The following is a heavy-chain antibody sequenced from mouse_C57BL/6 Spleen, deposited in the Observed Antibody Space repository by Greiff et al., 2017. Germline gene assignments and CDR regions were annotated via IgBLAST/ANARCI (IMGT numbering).Heavy chain of an antibody. J-gene: IGHJ1*03. CDR2: IYPGDGDT. Sequence: VQLVESGPELVKPGASVKISCKASGYAFSSSWMNWVKQRPGKGLEWIGRIYPGDGDTNYNGKFKGKATLTADKSSSTAYMQLSSLTSEDSAVYFCARGVITTVVATDWYFDVWGTGTTVTVSS. CDR3: ARGVITTVVATDWYFDV. D-gene: IGHD1-1*01. CDR1: GYAFSSSW. V-gene: IGHV1-82*01.